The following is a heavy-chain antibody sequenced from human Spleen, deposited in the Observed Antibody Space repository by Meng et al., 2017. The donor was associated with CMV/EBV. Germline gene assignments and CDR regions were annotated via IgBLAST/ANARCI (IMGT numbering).Heavy chain of an antibody. J-gene: IGHJ4*02. Sequence: VSSSSYYWGWIRQPPGKGLEWIGSKYYSGSIYYNPSLKSRVTISVDTSKNQFSLKLSSVTAADTAVYYCAKGLYYYDSNNYYVDYFDSWGQGTLVTVSS. CDR3: AKGLYYYDSNNYYVDYFDS. V-gene: IGHV4-39*01. CDR1: VSSSSYY. D-gene: IGHD3-22*01. CDR2: KYYSGSI.